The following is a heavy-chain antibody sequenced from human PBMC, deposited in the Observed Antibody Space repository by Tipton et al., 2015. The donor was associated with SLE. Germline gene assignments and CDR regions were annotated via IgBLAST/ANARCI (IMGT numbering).Heavy chain of an antibody. V-gene: IGHV3-30*18. J-gene: IGHJ6*02. CDR2: IWYDGSNK. Sequence: SLRLSCAASGFTVSSYGMHWVRQAPGKGLEWVAVIWYDGSNKYYADSVKGRFTISRDNSKNTLYLQMNSLRAEDTVVYYCAKDGGSYHYYGMDVWGQGTTVTVSS. CDR3: AKDGGSYHYYGMDV. CDR1: GFTVSSYG. D-gene: IGHD1-26*01.